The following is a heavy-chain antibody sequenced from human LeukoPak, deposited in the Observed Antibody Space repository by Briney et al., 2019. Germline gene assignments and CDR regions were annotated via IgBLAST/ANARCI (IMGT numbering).Heavy chain of an antibody. CDR1: GFTFNNYA. D-gene: IGHD4-23*01. V-gene: IGHV3-23*01. CDR2: ICGSGDIT. Sequence: GGSLRLSCAASGFTFNNYAMTWVRQAPGKGLEWVSGICGSGDITYYADSVKGRFTISRDNSRNTLYLQMNSLRAEDTAVYYCARDSIEVTPFDYWGQGTLVTVSS. J-gene: IGHJ4*02. CDR3: ARDSIEVTPFDY.